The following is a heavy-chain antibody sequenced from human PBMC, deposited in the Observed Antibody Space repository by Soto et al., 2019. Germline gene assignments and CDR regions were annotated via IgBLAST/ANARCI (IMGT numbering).Heavy chain of an antibody. V-gene: IGHV4-4*02. CDR3: ARVVLTITRGAFDA. Sequence: QVQLQESGPGLVKPSGTLSLTCAVSGGSISRSHWWTWVRQSPGKGLEYIGEISHSGTSNSNPSLKSLVTLSVDKSKNHFSLTLTSVTAADTAVYYCARVVLTITRGAFDAWGQGTLVIVSS. J-gene: IGHJ3*01. CDR2: ISHSGTS. D-gene: IGHD3-9*01. CDR1: GGSISRSHW.